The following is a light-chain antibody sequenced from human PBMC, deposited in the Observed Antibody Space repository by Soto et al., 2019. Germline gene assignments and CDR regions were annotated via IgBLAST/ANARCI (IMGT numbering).Light chain of an antibody. CDR2: GAS. V-gene: IGKV3-20*01. CDR1: QSVNRNY. CDR3: QQFGDYPPLT. J-gene: IGKJ4*01. Sequence: EIVLTQSPDTLSLSPGDRATLSCRASQSVNRNYLGWYQQKPGQPPRLLINGASNRATGIPDRFLASGSGTDFTLTISRLEPEDFAVNFCQQFGDYPPLTFGGGTKVEI.